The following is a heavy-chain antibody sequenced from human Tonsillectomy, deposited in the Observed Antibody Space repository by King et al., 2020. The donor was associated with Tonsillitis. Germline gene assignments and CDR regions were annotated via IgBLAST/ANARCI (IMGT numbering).Heavy chain of an antibody. D-gene: IGHD2-15*01. J-gene: IGHJ6*02. CDR3: AKDKVVADHYYYYGMDV. Sequence: VQLVESGGGVVQPGRSLRLSCAASGFTFSSYGMHWVRQAPGKGLEWVAVISYDGSNKYYADSVKGRFTISRDNSKNTLYLQMNSLRAEDTAVYYCAKDKVVADHYYYYGMDVWGQETTVTVSS. CDR2: ISYDGSNK. V-gene: IGHV3-30*18. CDR1: GFTFSSYG.